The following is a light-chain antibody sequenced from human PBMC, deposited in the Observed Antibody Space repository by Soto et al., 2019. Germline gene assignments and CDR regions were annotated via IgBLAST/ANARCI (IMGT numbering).Light chain of an antibody. CDR2: GAS. V-gene: IGKV1-39*01. J-gene: IGKJ1*01. Sequence: DIQMTQSPSSLSASVGDRVTITCRASQSISNYLNWYQQKPGKAPKLLIYGASNLQSGVPSRFSGSGSGTDFTPTISSLQPEDFATYYCQQSYSTPRTFGQGTKVEIK. CDR1: QSISNY. CDR3: QQSYSTPRT.